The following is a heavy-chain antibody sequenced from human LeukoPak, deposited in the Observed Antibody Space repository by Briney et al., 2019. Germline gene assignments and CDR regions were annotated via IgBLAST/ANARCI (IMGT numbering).Heavy chain of an antibody. Sequence: PSETLSLTCAVYGGSFSGYYWSWIRQPPGKGLEWIGEINHSGSTYYNPSLKSRVTISVDTSKNQFSLKLSSVTAADTAVYYCAGGYCSGGSCYSYVSFDPWGQGTLVTVSS. CDR2: INHSGST. J-gene: IGHJ5*02. D-gene: IGHD2-15*01. CDR3: AGGYCSGGSCYSYVSFDP. CDR1: GGSFSGYY. V-gene: IGHV4-34*01.